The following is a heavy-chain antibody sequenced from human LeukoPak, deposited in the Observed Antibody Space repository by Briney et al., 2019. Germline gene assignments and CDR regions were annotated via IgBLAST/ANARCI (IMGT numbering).Heavy chain of an antibody. V-gene: IGHV4-38-2*02. J-gene: IGHJ6*03. D-gene: IGHD4-23*01. Sequence: SETLSLTCTVSGYSISSGYHWGWIRQPPGKGLEWIGSIYYTGSTYYNPSLKSRVSISVDTSKNQFSLKVSSVTAADTAVYYCARLHYGGNYGYYYYYMDVWGKGTTVTISS. CDR1: GYSISSGYH. CDR3: ARLHYGGNYGYYYYYMDV. CDR2: IYYTGST.